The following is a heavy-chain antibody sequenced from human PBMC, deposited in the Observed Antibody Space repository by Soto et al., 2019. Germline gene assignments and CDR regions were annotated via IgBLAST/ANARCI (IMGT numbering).Heavy chain of an antibody. J-gene: IGHJ4*02. CDR3: VRDGWAVAEN. CDR1: GFTFSGFW. D-gene: IGHD6-19*01. Sequence: EVQLVESGGGSVQPGGSLRLSCASSGFTFSGFWMHWVRQGPGMGLVWVSGIKSDGTNTAYADSVRGRFTISRDNAKDTLYLQMNSLRAEDTAVYYCVRDGWAVAENWGQGTLVTVPS. CDR2: IKSDGTNT. V-gene: IGHV3-74*01.